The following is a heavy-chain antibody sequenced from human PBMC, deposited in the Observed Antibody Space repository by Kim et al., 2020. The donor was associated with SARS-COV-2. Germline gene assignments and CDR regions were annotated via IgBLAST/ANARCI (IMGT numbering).Heavy chain of an antibody. CDR3: AKRAGSRSDYFDC. V-gene: IGHV3-23*01. CDR2: ISDSGGST. Sequence: GGSLRLSCAASGFTFSSYAMSWVRQAPGKGLEWVSGISDSGGSTYYADSVKGRFTISRDNSKNTLYLQMNSLRAEDTAVYYCAKRAGSRSDYFDCWGQGTLVTVSS. CDR1: GFTFSSYA. J-gene: IGHJ4*02. D-gene: IGHD6-19*01.